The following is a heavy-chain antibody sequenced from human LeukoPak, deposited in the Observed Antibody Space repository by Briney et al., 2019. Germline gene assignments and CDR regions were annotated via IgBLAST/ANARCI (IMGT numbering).Heavy chain of an antibody. CDR1: GFIFRNYW. D-gene: IGHD4-17*01. CDR2: INPNGITT. CDR3: ARDFAGDRDY. Sequence: GGSLRLSCAASGFIFRNYWMHWVRQAPGKGLVWVARINPNGITTTYTDSVKGRFTISRDNAKNTLYLQMNSLRVEDTAVYYCARDFAGDRDYWGQGTLVIVSS. J-gene: IGHJ4*02. V-gene: IGHV3-74*01.